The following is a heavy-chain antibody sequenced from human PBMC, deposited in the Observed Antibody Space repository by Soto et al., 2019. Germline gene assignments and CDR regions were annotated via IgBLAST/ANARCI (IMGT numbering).Heavy chain of an antibody. CDR3: ARDESAGSSIRY. D-gene: IGHD3-3*02. CDR2: ISNGSNYI. Sequence: EVQVVESGGGLVKPGGSLRLSCTASGSPFSTYGMNWVRQAPGKGLEWVSSISNGSNYIYYADSVQGRFTISRDNAKNSLYLQMNSLRAEDTAVYFCARDESAGSSIRYWGQGTLVTVSS. CDR1: GSPFSTYG. J-gene: IGHJ4*02. V-gene: IGHV3-21*01.